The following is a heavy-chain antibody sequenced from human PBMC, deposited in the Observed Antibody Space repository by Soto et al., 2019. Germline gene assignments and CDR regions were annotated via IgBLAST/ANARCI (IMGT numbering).Heavy chain of an antibody. CDR3: AYLRGFTGYPGD. V-gene: IGHV4-31*03. CDR2: IYYSGLT. J-gene: IGHJ4*02. Sequence: QVQLQESGPGLVEPSQTLSLTCSVSGGSMRSEGYYWSWIRQHPGKGLEWIGYIYYSGLTDYNPSLKSRLTISVDKYKTEFYLKMRSVTAADTAVYYCAYLRGFTGYPGDWGQGTLVTVSS. D-gene: IGHD3-16*01. CDR1: GGSMRSEGYY.